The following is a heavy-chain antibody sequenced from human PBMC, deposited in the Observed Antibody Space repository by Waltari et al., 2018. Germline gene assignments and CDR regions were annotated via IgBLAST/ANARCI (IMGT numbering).Heavy chain of an antibody. CDR3: AKPDVNYGHFVY. J-gene: IGHJ4*02. V-gene: IGHV4-34*02. D-gene: IGHD4-17*01. CDR1: GGSFSGYT. Sequence: QVQLQQWGAGLLKPSETLSLTCAVYGGSFSGYTWSWIRQSPGRGLEWIGEVSHTGSNYNPSLKSRVTISVDTSNHHFSLKLSSVTAADTAIYHCAKPDVNYGHFVYWGQGTLVTVSS. CDR2: VSHTGS.